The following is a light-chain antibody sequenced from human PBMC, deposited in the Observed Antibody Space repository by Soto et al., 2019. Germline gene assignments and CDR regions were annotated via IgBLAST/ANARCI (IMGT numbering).Light chain of an antibody. CDR3: QQYNNWTPKYT. CDR1: QSVSSN. V-gene: IGKV3-15*01. Sequence: EIVMTQSPATLSVSPGERATLSCRASQSVSSNLAWYHQKPGQAPRLLIYGASTRATGIPARFSGSGSGTEFTLTISSLQSEDIAVYYCQQYNNWTPKYTFGQGTKLEIK. J-gene: IGKJ2*01. CDR2: GAS.